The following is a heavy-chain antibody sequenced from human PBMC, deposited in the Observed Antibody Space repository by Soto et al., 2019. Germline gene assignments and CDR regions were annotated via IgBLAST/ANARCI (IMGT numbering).Heavy chain of an antibody. D-gene: IGHD3-10*01. J-gene: IGHJ5*02. V-gene: IGHV4-31*03. CDR2: IYYSGST. CDR3: ARERITMVRGVWFDP. Sequence: SETLSLTCTVSGGSISSGGYYWSWIRQHPGKGLEWIGYIYYSGSTYYNPSLKSRVTISVDTSKNQFSLKLSSVTAADTAVYYCARERITMVRGVWFDPPGQATLVTVSS. CDR1: GGSISSGGYY.